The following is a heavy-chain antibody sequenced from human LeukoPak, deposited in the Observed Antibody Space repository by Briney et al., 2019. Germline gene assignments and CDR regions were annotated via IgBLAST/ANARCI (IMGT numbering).Heavy chain of an antibody. CDR1: GFSVSSSY. CDR3: ANSVVAATFDY. Sequence: QSGGSLRLSCAASGFSVSSSYMSWVRQAPGKGLEWVSAISGSGGSTYYADSVKGRFTISRDNSKNTLYLQMNSLRAEDTAVYYCANSVVAATFDYWGQGTLVTVSS. J-gene: IGHJ4*02. V-gene: IGHV3-23*01. CDR2: ISGSGGST. D-gene: IGHD2-15*01.